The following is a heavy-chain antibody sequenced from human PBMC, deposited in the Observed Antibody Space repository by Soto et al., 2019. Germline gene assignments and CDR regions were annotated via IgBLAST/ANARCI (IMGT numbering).Heavy chain of an antibody. D-gene: IGHD2-2*01. CDR1: GGSISSDSFY. CDR3: ARAEVKRGRTYCSSNSCVYYFDS. V-gene: IGHV4-31*03. Sequence: QVQLQESGPGLVKPSQTLSLTCTVSGGSISSDSFYWNWIRQLPGEGLVWIGYIYHTGNTYYNPSLKSRVTMSVDTSKNQFSLNLSSVTAADTAVYSCARAEVKRGRTYCSSNSCVYYFDSWGQGTLVTVSS. CDR2: IYHTGNT. J-gene: IGHJ4*02.